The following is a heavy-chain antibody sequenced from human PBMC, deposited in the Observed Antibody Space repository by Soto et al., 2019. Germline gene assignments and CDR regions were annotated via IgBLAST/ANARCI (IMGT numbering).Heavy chain of an antibody. CDR1: GFTFSSYS. Sequence: GGSLRLSCAASGFTFSSYSMTWVRQAPGRGLEWVSFISIGSHYIYYADSVKGRFTISRDNARNSLYLQMNSLRAEDTAVYYCARGPGGPDGPGDYWGQGTLVTVSS. CDR2: ISIGSHYI. D-gene: IGHD2-15*01. J-gene: IGHJ4*02. CDR3: ARGPGGPDGPGDY. V-gene: IGHV3-21*01.